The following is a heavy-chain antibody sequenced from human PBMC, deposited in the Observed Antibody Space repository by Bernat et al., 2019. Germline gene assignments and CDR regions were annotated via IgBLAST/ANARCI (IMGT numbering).Heavy chain of an antibody. V-gene: IGHV3-30*18. CDR1: GFTFSSYG. Sequence: QVQLVESGGGVVQPGRSLRLSCAASGFTFSSYGMHWVRQAPGKGLEWGAVISYDGSNNYYAQFVKGRFTISRDNSKNTLYRQMNSLGAEDTAVYYCAKEVGYCSGGSCYYYYGMDVWGQGTTVTVSS. D-gene: IGHD2-15*01. CDR3: AKEVGYCSGGSCYYYYGMDV. CDR2: ISYDGSNN. J-gene: IGHJ6*02.